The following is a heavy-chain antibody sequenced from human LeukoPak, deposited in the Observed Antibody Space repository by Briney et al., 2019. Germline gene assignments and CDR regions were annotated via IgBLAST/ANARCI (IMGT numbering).Heavy chain of an antibody. V-gene: IGHV4-61*02. CDR3: ARGSFYYDSSGYQYYFDY. J-gene: IGHJ4*02. CDR2: IYTSGST. D-gene: IGHD3-22*01. CDR1: GGSISSGSYY. Sequence: SETLSLTCTVSGGSISSGSYYWSWIRQPAGKGLEGIGRIYTSGSTNYNPSLKSRVTISVDTSKNQFSLKLSSVPAADTAVYYCARGSFYYDSSGYQYYFDYWGQGTLVTVSS.